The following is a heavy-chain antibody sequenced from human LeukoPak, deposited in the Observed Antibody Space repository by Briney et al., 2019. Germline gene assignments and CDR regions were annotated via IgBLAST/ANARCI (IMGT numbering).Heavy chain of an antibody. D-gene: IGHD3-22*01. CDR3: ARLYDGSAYHADHFDY. CDR1: GFTFNTYN. V-gene: IGHV3-21*01. Sequence: GGSLRLSCAASGFTFNTYNMNWVRQAPGKGLEWVSSISSSSSYIYYADSVKGRFTISRDNAKNSLYLQMNSLRAEDTAVYYCARLYDGSAYHADHFDYWGQGTLVTVSS. CDR2: ISSSSSYI. J-gene: IGHJ4*02.